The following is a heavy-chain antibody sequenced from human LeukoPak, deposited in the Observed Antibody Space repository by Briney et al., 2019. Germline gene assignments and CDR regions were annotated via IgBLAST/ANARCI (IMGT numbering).Heavy chain of an antibody. CDR2: ISSSGSTI. CDR1: GFTFSDYY. V-gene: IGHV3-11*04. Sequence: GGSLRLSCAASGFTFSDYYMSWIRQAPGKGLEWVSYISSSGSTIYYADSVKGRFTISRDNAKNSLYLQMNSLRAEDTAGYYCARDSSMQDFFDYWGQGTLVTVSS. J-gene: IGHJ4*02. CDR3: ARDSSMQDFFDY. D-gene: IGHD2-8*01.